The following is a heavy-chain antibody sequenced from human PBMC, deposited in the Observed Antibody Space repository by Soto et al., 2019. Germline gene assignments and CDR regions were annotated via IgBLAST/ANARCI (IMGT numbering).Heavy chain of an antibody. J-gene: IGHJ4*02. D-gene: IGHD6-13*01. CDR2: IYDSGST. Sequence: QVQLQESGPGLVKPSQTLSLTCTVSGGSISSGDYYWSWIRPPPGKGLEWIGYIYDSGSTYYNPSLKSRVTVSVDTSKNQFSLKLSSVTAADTAVYYCARVGLYRAAAEFDYWGQGTLVTVSS. V-gene: IGHV4-30-4*01. CDR3: ARVGLYRAAAEFDY. CDR1: GGSISSGDYY.